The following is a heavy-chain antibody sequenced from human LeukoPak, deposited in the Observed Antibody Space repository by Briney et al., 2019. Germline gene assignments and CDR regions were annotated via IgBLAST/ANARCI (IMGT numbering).Heavy chain of an antibody. J-gene: IGHJ3*02. CDR1: GFTFSTYA. CDR2: IGGSGGST. V-gene: IGHV3-23*01. D-gene: IGHD3-22*01. Sequence: GGTLRLSCAASGFTFSTYAMSWVRQAPGKGLEWVSAIGGSGGSTYYADSVKGRFTISRDDTKNTLYLQMNSLRAEDTAVYYCAKSWNYYDSSGDDALDIWGQGTMVTVSS. CDR3: AKSWNYYDSSGDDALDI.